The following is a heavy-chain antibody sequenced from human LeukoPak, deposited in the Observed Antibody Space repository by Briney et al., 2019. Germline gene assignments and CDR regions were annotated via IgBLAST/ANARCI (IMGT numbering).Heavy chain of an antibody. CDR1: GCSISGCSHY. CDR2: MYYSGST. CDR3: VSAAPEDYYYYIHV. V-gene: IGHV4-39*07. J-gene: IGHJ6*03. D-gene: IGHD3-10*01. Sequence: SETLSLTCTVSGCSISGCSHYWVWIRQPPGEGLDWFGSMYYSGSTYYNPSIKRRVTISLDTSKNQLSLKMGSMTAGETPVYYCVSAAPEDYYYYIHVWGKGTTVTVSS.